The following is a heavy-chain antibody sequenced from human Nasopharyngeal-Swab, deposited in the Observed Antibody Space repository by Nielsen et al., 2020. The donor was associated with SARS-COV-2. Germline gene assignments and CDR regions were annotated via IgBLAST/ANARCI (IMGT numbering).Heavy chain of an antibody. V-gene: IGHV3-53*04. CDR2: IYSGGST. CDR1: GFTVSSNY. Sequence: GGSLRLSCAASGFTVSSNYMSWVRQAPGKGLEWVSVIYSGGSTYYADSVKGRFTISRHDSKNTLYLQMNSLRAEDTAVYYCATYPRHDAFDIWGQGTMVTVSS. CDR3: ATYPRHDAFDI. D-gene: IGHD6-25*01. J-gene: IGHJ3*02.